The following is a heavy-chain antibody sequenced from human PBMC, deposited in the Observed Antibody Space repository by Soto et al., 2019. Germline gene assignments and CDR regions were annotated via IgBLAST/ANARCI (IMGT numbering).Heavy chain of an antibody. Sequence: ATVKVSCKASGYTFTSYGISWLRQSPGQGLEWMGWISAYNGNTNYAQKLQGRVTMTTDTSTSTAYMELRSLRSDDTAVYYCARDYSYYGDSQYYYYYYGMDVWGQGTTVTVSS. V-gene: IGHV1-18*04. CDR2: ISAYNGNT. CDR3: ARDYSYYGDSQYYYYYYGMDV. CDR1: GYTFTSYG. D-gene: IGHD4-17*01. J-gene: IGHJ6*02.